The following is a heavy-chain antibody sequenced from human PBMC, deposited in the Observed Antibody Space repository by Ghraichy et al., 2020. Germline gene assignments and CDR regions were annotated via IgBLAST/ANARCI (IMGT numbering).Heavy chain of an antibody. CDR3: ARVIVGPTGYFDS. D-gene: IGHD1-26*01. Sequence: SETLSLTCAVYDGSFTGYYWSWIWQPPGKGLEWIGEINDSGSAAYNPSLKGRVTFSVDTPKNQFSLKVSSVTAADTAVYYCARVIVGPTGYFDSLGQGTLVPVSS. CDR1: DGSFTGYY. J-gene: IGHJ4*02. V-gene: IGHV4-34*01. CDR2: INDSGSA.